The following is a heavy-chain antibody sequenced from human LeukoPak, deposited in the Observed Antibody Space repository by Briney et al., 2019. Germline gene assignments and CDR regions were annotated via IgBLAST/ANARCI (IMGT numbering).Heavy chain of an antibody. V-gene: IGHV3-66*01. J-gene: IGHJ4*02. CDR1: GFTVSSNY. D-gene: IGHD6-13*01. CDR3: ARASIAAAPSLDY. Sequence: GGSLRLSCAASGFTVSSNYMSWVRQAPGKGLEWVSVIYSGGSTYYADSVKGRFTISRDNSKNALYLQMNSLRAEDTAVYYCARASIAAAPSLDYWGQGTLVTVFS. CDR2: IYSGGST.